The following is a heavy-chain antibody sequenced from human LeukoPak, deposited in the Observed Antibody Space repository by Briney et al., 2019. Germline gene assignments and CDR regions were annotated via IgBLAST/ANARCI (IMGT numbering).Heavy chain of an antibody. CDR3: VRHQYSGTYYNAFDI. D-gene: IGHD1-26*01. V-gene: IGHV5-51*01. CDR1: GYSFTTYW. J-gene: IGHJ3*02. CDR2: IYPGDSDT. Sequence: GESLKISCQGSGYSFTTYWIGWVRQMPGKGLEWVGIIYPGDSDTRYSPSFQGQVTISADKSISTAYLQWSSLKASDTAMYCCVRHQYSGTYYNAFDIWGQGTMVTVSS.